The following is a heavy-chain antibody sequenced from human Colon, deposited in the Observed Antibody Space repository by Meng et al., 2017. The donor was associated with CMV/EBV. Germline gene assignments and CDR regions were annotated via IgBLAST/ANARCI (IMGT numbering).Heavy chain of an antibody. CDR1: GFSLNTYEVG. D-gene: IGHD2-2*01. V-gene: IGHV2-5*02. Sequence: TFNELVPTLVKTTQILPLTCTFSGFSLNTYEVGVGWFRQPPGKAPEWLALIYWDDDKRYRSSLGNRLTLTHDASKNQVVLTMPDMDPVDTATYYCAHKSLPAAFFDYWSQGTLVTVSS. CDR3: AHKSLPAAFFDY. J-gene: IGHJ4*02. CDR2: IYWDDDK.